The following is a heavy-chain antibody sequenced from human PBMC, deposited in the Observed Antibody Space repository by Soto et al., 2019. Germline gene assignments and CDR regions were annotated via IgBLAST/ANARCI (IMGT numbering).Heavy chain of an antibody. CDR2: INPNSGGT. D-gene: IGHD6-19*01. CDR3: ARARHSSGPYYYYYGMDV. CDR1: GGTFSSYA. Sequence: APVKVSCKASGGTFSSYAISWARQAPGQGLEWMGWINPNSGGTNYAQKFQGWVTMARDTSISTAYMELSRLRSDDTAVYYCARARHSSGPYYYYYGMDVWGQGTTVTVSS. J-gene: IGHJ6*02. V-gene: IGHV1-2*04.